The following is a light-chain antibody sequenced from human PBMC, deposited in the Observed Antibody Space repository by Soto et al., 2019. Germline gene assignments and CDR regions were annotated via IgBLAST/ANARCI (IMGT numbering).Light chain of an antibody. J-gene: IGKJ5*01. CDR3: QQRSNWPPIT. CDR2: DAS. V-gene: IGKV3-11*01. Sequence: EIVFTPFPTTLSLSPGERAPPSCRASQSVSSYLAWYQQKPGQAPRLLIYDASNRATGIPARFSGSGSGTDFTLTISSLEPEDFAVYYCQQRSNWPPITFGQGTRLEIK. CDR1: QSVSSY.